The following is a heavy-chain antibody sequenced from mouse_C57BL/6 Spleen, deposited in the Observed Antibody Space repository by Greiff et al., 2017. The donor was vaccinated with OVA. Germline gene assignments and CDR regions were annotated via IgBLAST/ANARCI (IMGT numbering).Heavy chain of an antibody. CDR1: GFTFSDYG. J-gene: IGHJ4*01. CDR3: AYGNYDGGAMDY. Sequence: EVQLVESGGGLVKPGGSLKLSCAASGFTFSDYGMHWVRQAPEKGLEWVAYISSGSSTIYYADTVKGRFTISRDNAKNTLFLQMTSLRSEDTAMYYCAYGNYDGGAMDYWGQGTSVTVSS. V-gene: IGHV5-17*01. D-gene: IGHD2-1*01. CDR2: ISSGSSTI.